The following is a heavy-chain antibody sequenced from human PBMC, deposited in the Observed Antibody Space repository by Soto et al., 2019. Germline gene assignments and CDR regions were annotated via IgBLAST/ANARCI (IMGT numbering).Heavy chain of an antibody. CDR3: AREERSSWRSFQH. D-gene: IGHD6-13*01. Sequence: EVQLVESGGGLVQAGGSLRLSCAASGFTFSSYAMHWVRQAPGKGLEYVSAISSNGGSTYYANSVKGRFTISRDNSKNTLYLQMGSLRAEDMAVYDCAREERSSWRSFQHWGQGTLVTVSS. V-gene: IGHV3-64*01. CDR1: GFTFSSYA. J-gene: IGHJ1*01. CDR2: ISSNGGST.